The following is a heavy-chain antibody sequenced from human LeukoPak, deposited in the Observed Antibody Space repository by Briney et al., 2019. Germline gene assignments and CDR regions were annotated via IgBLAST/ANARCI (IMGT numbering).Heavy chain of an antibody. CDR1: GGSINSGGYY. V-gene: IGHV4-31*03. D-gene: IGHD3-10*01. CDR2: IYYSGST. Sequence: SQTLSLTCTVSGGSINSGGYYWSWIRQHPGKGLEWIGYIYYSGSTYYNPSLKSRVTISVDTSKNQFSLKLSSVTAADTAVYYCARSKLAYYYGSGSYSQRPYYFDYWGQGTLVTVSS. CDR3: ARSKLAYYYGSGSYSQRPYYFDY. J-gene: IGHJ4*02.